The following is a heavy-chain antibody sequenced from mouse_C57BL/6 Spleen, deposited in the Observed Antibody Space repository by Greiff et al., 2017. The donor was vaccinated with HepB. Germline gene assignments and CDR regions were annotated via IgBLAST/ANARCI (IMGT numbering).Heavy chain of an antibody. J-gene: IGHJ2*01. Sequence: VQLQQSGAELVRPGASVKLSCTASGFNIKDDYMHWVKQRPEQGLEWIGWIDPENGDTEYASKFQGKATITADTSSNTAYLQLSSLTSEDTAVYYCTTGGLRRWGQGTTLTVSS. D-gene: IGHD2-4*01. CDR3: TTGGLRR. CDR1: GFNIKDDY. CDR2: IDPENGDT. V-gene: IGHV14-4*01.